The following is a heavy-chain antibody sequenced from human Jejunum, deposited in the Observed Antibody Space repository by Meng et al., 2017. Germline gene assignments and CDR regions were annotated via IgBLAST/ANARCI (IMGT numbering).Heavy chain of an antibody. CDR1: GFTFSIYE. D-gene: IGHD3-10*01. V-gene: IGHV3-48*03. CDR2: ISSSGTTI. CDR3: ARDLRTYYYGSGSYYFDY. J-gene: IGHJ4*02. Sequence: GESLKISCAASGFTFSIYEMNWVRQAPGKGPEWVSYISSSGTTIHYADPVKGRFTISRDNAKNPLYLQMNSRRADDTAVYYCARDLRTYYYGSGSYYFDYWGQGTLVTVSS.